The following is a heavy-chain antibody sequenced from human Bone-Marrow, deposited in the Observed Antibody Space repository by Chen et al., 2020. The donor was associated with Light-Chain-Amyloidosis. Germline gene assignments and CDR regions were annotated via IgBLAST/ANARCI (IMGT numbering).Heavy chain of an antibody. V-gene: IGHV3-49*05. D-gene: IGHD2-15*01. CDR2: IRSKAYGGTT. Sequence: EVQLVESGGGLVKPGRSLRLSCTASGFTFGDYAMRWFRQAPGKGLEWVGFIRSKAYGGTTEYAASVKGRFTISRDDSKSIAYLQMNSLKTEDTAVYYCTRDQVSGSSWYYYYYYYGMDVWGQGTTVTVSS. J-gene: IGHJ6*02. CDR1: GFTFGDYA. CDR3: TRDQVSGSSWYYYYYYYGMDV.